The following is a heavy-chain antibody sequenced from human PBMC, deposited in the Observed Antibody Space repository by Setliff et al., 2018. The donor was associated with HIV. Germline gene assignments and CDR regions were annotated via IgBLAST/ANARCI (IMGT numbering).Heavy chain of an antibody. CDR3: ARRIDNSGSFPDKNWFDT. D-gene: IGHD3-10*01. CDR2: IFTSGST. CDR1: GGSISSYC. Sequence: SETLSLTCTVSGGSISSYCWNWIRQPPGGGLEWIGFIFTSGSTKYNPSLQSRATMSIDTSKNQFSLKLTSVTAADTAVYYCARRIDNSGSFPDKNWFDTWGRGSLVTVSS. V-gene: IGHV4-4*09. J-gene: IGHJ5*02.